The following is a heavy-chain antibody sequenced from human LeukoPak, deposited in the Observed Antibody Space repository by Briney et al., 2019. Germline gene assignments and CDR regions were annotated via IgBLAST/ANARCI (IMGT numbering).Heavy chain of an antibody. V-gene: IGHV1-69*01. Sequence: SVKVSCKASGGTFSSYASSWVRQAPGQGLEWMGGIIPIFGTANYAQKFQGRVTITADESTRTAYMELSSLRSEDTAVYYCAPRGQWAPLNVDYCGQGTLVTVSS. D-gene: IGHD1-26*01. J-gene: IGHJ4*02. CDR2: IIPIFGTA. CDR3: APRGQWAPLNVDY. CDR1: GGTFSSYA.